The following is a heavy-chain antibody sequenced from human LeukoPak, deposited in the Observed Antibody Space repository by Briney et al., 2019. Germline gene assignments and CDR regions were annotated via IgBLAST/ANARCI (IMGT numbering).Heavy chain of an antibody. CDR2: TYYRSKWYN. CDR3: ARASWYYYGSGSSLFDY. D-gene: IGHD3-10*01. V-gene: IGHV6-1*01. J-gene: IGHJ4*02. CDR1: GDCVSSNSAA. Sequence: SQTLSLTCAISGDCVSSNSAAWNWIRQSPSRGLEWLGRTYYRSKWYNDYAVSVKSRITINPDTSKNQFSLQLNSVTPEDTAVYYCARASWYYYGSGSSLFDYWGQGTLVTVSS.